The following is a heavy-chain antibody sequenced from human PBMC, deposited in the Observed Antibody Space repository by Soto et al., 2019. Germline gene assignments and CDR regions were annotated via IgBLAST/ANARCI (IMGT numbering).Heavy chain of an antibody. Sequence: GGSLRLSCAASGFRFSDYSMNWVRQVPGKGLEWVSSISSNSGYTLYTDSVKGRFTISRDNAKSSLYLQMSSLRDEDTAVYYCTRGSYGAYDYWGQGTLVTVSS. V-gene: IGHV3-21*06. CDR3: TRGSYGAYDY. CDR1: GFRFSDYS. D-gene: IGHD4-17*01. CDR2: ISSNSGYT. J-gene: IGHJ4*02.